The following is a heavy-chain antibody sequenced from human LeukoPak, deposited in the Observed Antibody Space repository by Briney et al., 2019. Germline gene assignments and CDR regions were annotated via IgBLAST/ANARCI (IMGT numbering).Heavy chain of an antibody. CDR3: ARQVVGARFLEWFDY. Sequence: GGSLRLSCAASRFLFITYGMHWVRQTPDNGLEWVAVIWSDGNNKLYSESVKGRFTISRDNSKNTLFLEMNSLRAEDTAVYFCARQVVGARFLEWFDYWGQGTLVTVSS. J-gene: IGHJ5*01. CDR2: IWSDGNNK. V-gene: IGHV3-33*01. D-gene: IGHD3-3*01. CDR1: RFLFITYG.